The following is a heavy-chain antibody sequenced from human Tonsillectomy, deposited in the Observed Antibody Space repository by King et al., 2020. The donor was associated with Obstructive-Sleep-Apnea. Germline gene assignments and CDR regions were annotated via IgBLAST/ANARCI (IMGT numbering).Heavy chain of an antibody. CDR1: GFSVSSNY. D-gene: IGHD3-3*01. CDR2: IYSGGSI. V-gene: IGHV3-66*01. J-gene: IGHJ6*02. Sequence: VQLVESGGGLVQPGGSLRLSCAASGFSVSSNYMSWVRQAPEEGLEWVSLIYSGGSIYYADSVKGRFTISRDNSKNTFFLQMNSPRAEDTAIYYCASSNYDFWSGYYNYYGMDVWGQGTTVTVSS. CDR3: ASSNYDFWSGYYNYYGMDV.